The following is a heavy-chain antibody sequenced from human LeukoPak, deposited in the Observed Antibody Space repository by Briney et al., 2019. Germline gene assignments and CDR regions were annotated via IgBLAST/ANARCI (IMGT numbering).Heavy chain of an antibody. CDR3: ARDPPFGSGWSQNQFDS. D-gene: IGHD6-19*01. J-gene: IGHJ4*02. CDR1: GFTFQDYA. V-gene: IGHV3-30*04. Sequence: GRSLRLSCAPSGFTFQDYAMHWVRQAPGKGLEWVALISYDGGNIYYGDSVRGRFIISRDNSKNMLYLQMNSLTIEDTAVYYCARDPPFGSGWSQNQFDSWGQGTLVTVSS. CDR2: ISYDGGNI.